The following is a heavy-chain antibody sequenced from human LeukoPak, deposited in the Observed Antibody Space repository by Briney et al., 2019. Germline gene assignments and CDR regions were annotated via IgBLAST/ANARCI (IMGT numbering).Heavy chain of an antibody. CDR2: IYTSGST. CDR1: GVSISSYY. J-gene: IGHJ4*02. V-gene: IGHV4-4*07. CDR3: ARDGGNDSSGYFYYFDY. Sequence: KPSETLSLTCTVSGVSISSYYWSWIRQPAGKGLEWLGRIYTSGSTNYNPSLKSRVTMSVDTSKNQFSLKLSSVTAADTAVYYCARDGGNDSSGYFYYFDYWGQGTLVTVSS. D-gene: IGHD3-22*01.